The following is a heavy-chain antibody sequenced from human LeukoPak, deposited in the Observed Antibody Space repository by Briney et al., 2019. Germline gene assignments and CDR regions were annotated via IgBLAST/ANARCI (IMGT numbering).Heavy chain of an antibody. V-gene: IGHV3-30*04. CDR2: ITYDGGKK. CDR3: AKGGGSHDY. Sequence: GGSLRLSCAASQFAFSNYAFHWVRQAPGKGLEWVALITYDGGKKDYADSVKGRFTISRDNSRDTLYLRMNSLRAEDTAVYYCAKGGGSHDYWGQGTLVTVSS. J-gene: IGHJ4*02. D-gene: IGHD1-26*01. CDR1: QFAFSNYA.